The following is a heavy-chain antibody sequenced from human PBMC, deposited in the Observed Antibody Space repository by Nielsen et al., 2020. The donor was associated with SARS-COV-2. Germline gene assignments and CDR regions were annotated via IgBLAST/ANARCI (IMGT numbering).Heavy chain of an antibody. V-gene: IGHV1-46*01. J-gene: IGHJ3*02. CDR3: ARDKVVVVAATHDAFDI. Sequence: ASVKVSCKESGYTFTSYYMHWVRQAPGQGLEWMGIINPSGGSTSYAQKFQGRVTMTRDTSTSTVYMELSSLRSEDTAVYYCARDKVVVVAATHDAFDIWGQGTMVTVSS. D-gene: IGHD2-15*01. CDR2: INPSGGST. CDR1: GYTFTSYY.